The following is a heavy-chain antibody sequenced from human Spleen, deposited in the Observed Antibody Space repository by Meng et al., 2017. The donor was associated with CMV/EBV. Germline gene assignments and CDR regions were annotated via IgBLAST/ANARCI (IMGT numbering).Heavy chain of an antibody. CDR3: ARDQGIAAAYYYFDY. CDR2: IYYSGST. D-gene: IGHD6-13*01. V-gene: IGHV4-39*07. Sequence: GSLRLSCTVSGGSISSSSYYWGWIRQPPGKGLEWIGSIYYSGSTYYNPSLKSRVTISVDTSKNQFSLKLSSVTAADTAVYYCARDQGIAAAYYYFDYWGQGTLVTVSS. J-gene: IGHJ4*02. CDR1: GGSISSSSYY.